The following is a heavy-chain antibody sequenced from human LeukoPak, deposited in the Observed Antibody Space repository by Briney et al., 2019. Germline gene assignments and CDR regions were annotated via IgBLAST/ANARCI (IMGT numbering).Heavy chain of an antibody. Sequence: GGSLRLSCAGSGFTFSSYSMNWVRQVPGKGLEWVSFISSSSSYIYYADSVKGRFTISRDNAKNSLYLQMNSLRAEDTAVYYCARDHDWDYMDVWGKGTTVTVSS. D-gene: IGHD3-9*01. CDR3: ARDHDWDYMDV. V-gene: IGHV3-21*01. CDR2: ISSSSSYI. J-gene: IGHJ6*03. CDR1: GFTFSSYS.